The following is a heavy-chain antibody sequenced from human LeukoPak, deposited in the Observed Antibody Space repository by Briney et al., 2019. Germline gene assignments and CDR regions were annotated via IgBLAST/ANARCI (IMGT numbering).Heavy chain of an antibody. J-gene: IGHJ4*02. Sequence: GGSLRLSCAASGFTFSSYAMSWVRQAPRKGLEWVSAISGSGGSTYYADSVKGRFTISRDNSKNTLYLQMNSLRAEDTAVYYCAKDQDIVVVPAAQDWGQGTLVTVSS. CDR2: ISGSGGST. V-gene: IGHV3-23*01. D-gene: IGHD2-2*01. CDR3: AKDQDIVVVPAAQD. CDR1: GFTFSSYA.